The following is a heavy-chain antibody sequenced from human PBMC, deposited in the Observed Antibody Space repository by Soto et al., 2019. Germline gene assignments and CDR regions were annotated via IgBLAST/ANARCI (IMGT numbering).Heavy chain of an antibody. CDR1: GGSISSYY. Sequence: QVQLQESGPGLVKPSETLSLTCTVSGGSISSYYWNWIRQPPGMGLEWIGDSFDTGSTNYNPSLNSRITISVDTSKSQFSLKLSSVTAADTAVYYCARKTGGYNPFDYWGQRTLVTVSA. CDR2: SFDTGST. J-gene: IGHJ4*02. V-gene: IGHV4-59*08. CDR3: ARKTGGYNPFDY. D-gene: IGHD1-26*01.